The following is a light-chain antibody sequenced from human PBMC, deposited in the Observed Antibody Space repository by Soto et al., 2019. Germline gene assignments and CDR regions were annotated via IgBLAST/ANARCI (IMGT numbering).Light chain of an antibody. CDR1: QSIRSL. J-gene: IGKJ1*01. Sequence: DIQMTQSPSTLSASVGDRVTITCRASQSIRSLLAWYQQKPGKAPKVLIYDASSLGSGVPSRFSGSGSGTEFTLTISSLQPEDVATHYCQKYNSAPTWTFGQGTKVDIK. V-gene: IGKV1-5*01. CDR2: DAS. CDR3: QKYNSAPTWT.